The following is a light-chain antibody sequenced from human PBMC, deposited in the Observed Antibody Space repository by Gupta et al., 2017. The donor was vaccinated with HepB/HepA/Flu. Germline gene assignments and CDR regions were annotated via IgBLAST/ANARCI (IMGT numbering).Light chain of an antibody. V-gene: IGKV3-15*01. CDR2: GAS. Sequence: ELVMTQSPATLSVSPGERATISCRASQSVSSNLAWYQQKPGQAPRLLIYGASTRATGIPAMFSGSGSVTEFTLTISSLQSEDFAVYYCQQYNNWPRTFGQGTKVEIK. CDR3: QQYNNWPRT. J-gene: IGKJ1*01. CDR1: QSVSSN.